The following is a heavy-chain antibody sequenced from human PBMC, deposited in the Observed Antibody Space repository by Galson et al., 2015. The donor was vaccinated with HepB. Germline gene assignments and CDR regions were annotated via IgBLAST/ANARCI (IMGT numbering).Heavy chain of an antibody. CDR1: GYTFTSYH. D-gene: IGHD6-19*01. V-gene: IGHV1-46*01. CDR2: VSFNGEST. CDR3: GRDSSDWSVDY. J-gene: IGHJ4*02. Sequence: SVKVSCKASGYTFTSYHMHWVRQAPGQGLEWIGIVSFNGESTNYAQKFQGRLTMTRDTPTNTVYMELSSLRSEDTAVYYCGRDSSDWSVDYWGQGTLVTVSS.